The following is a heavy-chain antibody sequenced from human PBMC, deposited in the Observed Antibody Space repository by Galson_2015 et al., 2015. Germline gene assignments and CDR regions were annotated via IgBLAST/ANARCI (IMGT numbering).Heavy chain of an antibody. CDR1: GFTFSSYA. J-gene: IGHJ4*02. V-gene: IGHV3-33*08. CDR2: IWYDGSNK. Sequence: SLRLSCAASGFTFSSYAMHWVRQAPGKGLEWVAVIWYDGSNKYYADSVKGRFTISRDNSKNTLYLQMNSLRAEDTAVYYCAREGSSSSWYSIPFDYWGQGALVTVSS. CDR3: AREGSSSSWYSIPFDY. D-gene: IGHD6-13*01.